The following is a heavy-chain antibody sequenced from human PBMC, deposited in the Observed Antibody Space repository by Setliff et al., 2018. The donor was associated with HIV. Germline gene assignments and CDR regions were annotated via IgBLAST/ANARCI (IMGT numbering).Heavy chain of an antibody. D-gene: IGHD6-19*01. Sequence: ASVKVSCKASGYPFTSYYMHWVRQAPGQGLEWMGIINPTGGSTSYAQKFQGRVTMTTDTSTSTVYMELSSLRSDDTAVYYCARVPYRSVWFSGGHDAFDIWGQGTMVTVSS. CDR1: GYPFTSYY. V-gene: IGHV1-46*01. CDR3: ARVPYRSVWFSGGHDAFDI. J-gene: IGHJ3*02. CDR2: INPTGGST.